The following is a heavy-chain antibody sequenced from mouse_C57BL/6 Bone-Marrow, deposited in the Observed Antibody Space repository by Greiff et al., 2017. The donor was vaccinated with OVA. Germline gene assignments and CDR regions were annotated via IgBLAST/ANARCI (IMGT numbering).Heavy chain of an antibody. V-gene: IGHV5-4*01. D-gene: IGHD2-3*01. J-gene: IGHJ2*01. Sequence: EVHLVESGGDLVKPGGSLKLSCAASGFTFSSYAMSWVRQTPEKRLEWVATISDGGSYTYYPDNVKGRFTISRDNAKNNLYLQMSHLKSEDTAMYYCARVYDGYPFDYWGQGTTLTVSS. CDR3: ARVYDGYPFDY. CDR1: GFTFSSYA. CDR2: ISDGGSYT.